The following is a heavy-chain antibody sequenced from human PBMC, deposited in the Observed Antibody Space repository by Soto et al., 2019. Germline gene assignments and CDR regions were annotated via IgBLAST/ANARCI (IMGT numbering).Heavy chain of an antibody. J-gene: IGHJ6*02. Sequence: SVKVSCKASGGTFSSYTISWVRQAPGQGLEWMGRIIPILGIANYAQKFQGRVTITADKSTSTAYMELSSLRSEDTAVYYCATSNRYSGYDYSTSYYYYYGMDVWG. CDR2: IIPILGIA. D-gene: IGHD5-12*01. V-gene: IGHV1-69*02. CDR1: GGTFSSYT. CDR3: ATSNRYSGYDYSTSYYYYYGMDV.